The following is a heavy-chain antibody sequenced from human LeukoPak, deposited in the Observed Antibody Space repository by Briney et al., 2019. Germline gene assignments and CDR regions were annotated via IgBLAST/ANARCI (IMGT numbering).Heavy chain of an antibody. CDR3: ARVGFGSSSSGVGYYYGMDV. D-gene: IGHD6-6*01. Sequence: SETLSLTCTVSGGSISSYYWSWIRQPPGKGPEWIGYIYYSGSTNYNPSLKSRVTISVDTSKNQFSLKLSSVTAADTAVYYCARVGFGSSSSGVGYYYGMDVWGQGTTVTVSS. CDR1: GGSISSYY. CDR2: IYYSGST. V-gene: IGHV4-59*01. J-gene: IGHJ6*02.